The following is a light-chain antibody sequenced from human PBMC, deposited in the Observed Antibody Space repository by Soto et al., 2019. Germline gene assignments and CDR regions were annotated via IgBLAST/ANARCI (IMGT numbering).Light chain of an antibody. CDR3: QQSYSTLYT. J-gene: IGKJ2*01. CDR2: AAS. CDR1: QSISSY. Sequence: DLQMTQSPSSLSASVGDRVTITCQASQSISSYLNWYQQKPGKAPKLLIYAASSLQSGVPSRFSGSGSGTDFPLTISSLQPEDFATYYCQQSYSTLYTLGRGTKLEI. V-gene: IGKV1-39*01.